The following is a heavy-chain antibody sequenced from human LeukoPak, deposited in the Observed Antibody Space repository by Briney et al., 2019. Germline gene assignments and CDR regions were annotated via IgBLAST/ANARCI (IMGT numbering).Heavy chain of an antibody. CDR1: GFTFSSYE. D-gene: IGHD1-26*01. J-gene: IGHJ4*02. CDR3: AKADSGTYYGLGDYFDY. CDR2: ISSSDSTI. Sequence: PGGSLRLSCSASGFTFSSYEMNWVRQAPGKGLEWVSYISSSDSTIYYADSVKGRFTISRDNAKNSLYLQMNSLRAEDTAVYYCAKADSGTYYGLGDYFDYWGQGTLVTVSS. V-gene: IGHV3-48*03.